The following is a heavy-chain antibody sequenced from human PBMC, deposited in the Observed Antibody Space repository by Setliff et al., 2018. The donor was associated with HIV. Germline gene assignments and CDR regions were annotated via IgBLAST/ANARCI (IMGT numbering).Heavy chain of an antibody. D-gene: IGHD2-8*01. V-gene: IGHV4-4*09. CDR2: IHSSGST. Sequence: PSETLSLTCTISGGSISSYYWSWIRQPPGRGLEWIGNIHSSGSTNYNPSLKSRVTITVDTSKNQFSLKVTSVTAADTAVYYCTRRGRDGVLIVFATGFDPWGQGTLVTVSS. CDR1: GGSISSYY. J-gene: IGHJ5*02. CDR3: TRRGRDGVLIVFATGFDP.